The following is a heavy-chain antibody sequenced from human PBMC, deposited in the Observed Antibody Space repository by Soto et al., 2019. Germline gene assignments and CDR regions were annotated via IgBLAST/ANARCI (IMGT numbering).Heavy chain of an antibody. D-gene: IGHD3-16*01. Sequence: QVQLVQSGAEVKKPGASVKVSCKASGYTFTSYYMHWVRQAPGQGLEWMGIINPSGGSTSYAQKFQGRVTMTRDTSTSTVYMELSSLRSEDTAVYYCARDGPRGGARRYYFAYWGQGTLVTVSS. J-gene: IGHJ4*02. V-gene: IGHV1-46*03. CDR3: ARDGPRGGARRYYFAY. CDR1: GYTFTSYY. CDR2: INPSGGST.